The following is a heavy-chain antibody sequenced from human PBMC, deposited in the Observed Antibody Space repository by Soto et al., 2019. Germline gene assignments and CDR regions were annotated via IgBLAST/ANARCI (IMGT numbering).Heavy chain of an antibody. CDR1: RFTFSTYE. D-gene: IGHD2-2*01. CDR2: ISTSGSTV. J-gene: IGHJ4*02. CDR3: VRYCSTTLCNGVATRTFDY. V-gene: IGHV3-48*03. Sequence: GGSLRLSCAASRFTFSTYEMNWVRQAPGKGLEWVSYISTSGSTVYYADSVKGRFTISRDNTRNSLYLQMNSLRDEDTALYYCVRYCSTTLCNGVATRTFDYWGQGTLVTVSS.